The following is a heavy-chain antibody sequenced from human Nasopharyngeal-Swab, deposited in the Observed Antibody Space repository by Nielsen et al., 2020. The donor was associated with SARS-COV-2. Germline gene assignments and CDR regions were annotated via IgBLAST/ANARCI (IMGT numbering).Heavy chain of an antibody. CDR2: IDPSDSNT. CDR3: AASRGPRSYYYGSGDQSMDV. D-gene: IGHD3-10*01. Sequence: VESLKISCTGSGYCFTSNCISWVRQMPGNGLEWLGRIDPSDSNTNYSPSLQGHVTISADKSISTAYLQWSSLKASDTAMYYCAASRGPRSYYYGSGDQSMDVWGQGTTVTVSS. J-gene: IGHJ6*02. CDR1: GYCFTSNC. V-gene: IGHV5-10-1*01.